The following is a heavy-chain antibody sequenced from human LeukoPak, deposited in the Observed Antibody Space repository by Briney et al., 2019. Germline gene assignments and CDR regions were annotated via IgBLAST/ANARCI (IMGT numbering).Heavy chain of an antibody. CDR3: AIRYRGD. J-gene: IGHJ4*02. CDR1: GFTFSSYA. Sequence: GRSLRLSCAASGFTFSSYAMHWVRQAPGKGLEWVAIISFDGSDKYYADSVKGRFTISRDNSKNTLYLQMNSLRPEDTAVYYCAIRYRGDWGQGTLVTVSS. V-gene: IGHV3-30*04. CDR2: ISFDGSDK. D-gene: IGHD3-9*01.